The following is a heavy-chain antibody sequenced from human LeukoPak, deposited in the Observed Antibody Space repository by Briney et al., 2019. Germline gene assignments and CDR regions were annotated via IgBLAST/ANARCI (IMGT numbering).Heavy chain of an antibody. CDR1: GGSISSGRYY. CDR2: IYTSGST. J-gene: IGHJ5*02. V-gene: IGHV4-61*02. D-gene: IGHD6-19*01. Sequence: SETLSLTCTVSGGSISSGRYYGSWIRQPAGKGLEWIGRIYTSGSTNYNPSLKSRVTISVDTSKNQYSLKLSSVTAADTAVYYCARASGAYSSGWYGELDWFDPWGQGTLVTVSS. CDR3: ARASGAYSSGWYGELDWFDP.